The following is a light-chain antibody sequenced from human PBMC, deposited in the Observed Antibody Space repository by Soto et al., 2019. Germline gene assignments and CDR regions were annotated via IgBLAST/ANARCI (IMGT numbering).Light chain of an antibody. Sequence: VVTQPPSASGTPGQRVTISCSGSSSNIGSNYVYWYQQLPGTAPKLLIYSNNQRPSGVPDRFSDSKSGTSASLAISGLRSEDEADYYCAAWDDSLSGVVFGGGTKLTVL. CDR3: AAWDDSLSGVV. V-gene: IGLV1-47*02. CDR2: SNN. J-gene: IGLJ2*01. CDR1: SSNIGSNY.